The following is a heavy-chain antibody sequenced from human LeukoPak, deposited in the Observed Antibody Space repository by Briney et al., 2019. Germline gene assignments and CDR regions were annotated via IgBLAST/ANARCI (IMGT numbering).Heavy chain of an antibody. Sequence: GASVKVSCKASGYTFTGYYIHWVRQAPGQGLEWMGRINPNSGGTNYAQKFQGRVTMTRDTSISTAYMELSRLRSDDTAVYYCASPTYYYDSSGYCWGQGTLVTVSS. D-gene: IGHD3-22*01. CDR2: INPNSGGT. CDR3: ASPTYYYDSSGYC. CDR1: GYTFTGYY. V-gene: IGHV1-2*06. J-gene: IGHJ4*02.